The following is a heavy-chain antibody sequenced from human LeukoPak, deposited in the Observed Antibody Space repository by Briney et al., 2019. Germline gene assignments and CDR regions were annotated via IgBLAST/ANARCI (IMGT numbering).Heavy chain of an antibody. CDR2: IYYSGST. D-gene: IGHD6-19*01. CDR3: ARAHNSSGWRSYNWFDP. J-gene: IGHJ5*02. V-gene: IGHV4-59*01. Sequence: PSETLSLPCTVSGGSISSYYWSWLPQPPGKGLEWIGYIYYSGSTNYNPSLKSRVTISVDTSKNQFSLKLSSVTAADTAVYYCARAHNSSGWRSYNWFDPWGQGTLVSVSS. CDR1: GGSISSYY.